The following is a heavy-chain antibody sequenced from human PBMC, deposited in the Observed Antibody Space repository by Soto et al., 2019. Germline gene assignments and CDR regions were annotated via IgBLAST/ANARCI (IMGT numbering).Heavy chain of an antibody. Sequence: EVQLLESGGGLVQPGGSLRLSCAASGFTFSSYAMSWVRQAPGKGLEWVSAISGSGGSTYYAASVKGRFTISRDNSKNTMYLQMNSLRAEDTAVYYCANERFIGDCFDYWGQGTLVTVAS. D-gene: IGHD3-16*02. CDR3: ANERFIGDCFDY. J-gene: IGHJ4*02. CDR1: GFTFSSYA. CDR2: ISGSGGST. V-gene: IGHV3-23*01.